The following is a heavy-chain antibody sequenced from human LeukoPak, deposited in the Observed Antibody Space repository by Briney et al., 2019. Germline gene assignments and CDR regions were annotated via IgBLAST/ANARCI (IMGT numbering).Heavy chain of an antibody. J-gene: IGHJ4*02. Sequence: PSETLSLTCTVSGGSISSGDYYWSWIRQPPGKGLEWIGYIYYSGSTYYNPSLKSRATISVDTSKNQFSLKLSSVTAADTAVYYCARAPPMVRGVITYFDYWGQGTLVTVSS. D-gene: IGHD3-10*01. CDR3: ARAPPMVRGVITYFDY. V-gene: IGHV4-30-4*01. CDR1: GGSISSGDYY. CDR2: IYYSGST.